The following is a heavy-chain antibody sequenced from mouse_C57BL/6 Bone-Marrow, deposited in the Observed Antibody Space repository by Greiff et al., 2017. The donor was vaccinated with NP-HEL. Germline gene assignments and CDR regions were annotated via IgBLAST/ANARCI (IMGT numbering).Heavy chain of an antibody. D-gene: IGHD2-5*01. Sequence: VQLQQSGPELVKPGDSVKISCKASGYSFTGYFMNWVMQSHGKSLEWIGRINPYNGDTFYNQKFKGKATLTVDKSSSTAHMELRSLTSEDSAVYYCAKRNYSKGFAYWGQGTLVTVSA. J-gene: IGHJ3*01. V-gene: IGHV1-20*01. CDR2: INPYNGDT. CDR1: GYSFTGYF. CDR3: AKRNYSKGFAY.